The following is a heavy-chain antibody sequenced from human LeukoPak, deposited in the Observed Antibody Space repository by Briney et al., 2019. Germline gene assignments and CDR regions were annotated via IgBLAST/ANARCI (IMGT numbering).Heavy chain of an antibody. D-gene: IGHD3-9*01. J-gene: IGHJ4*02. CDR3: AKDLHSTIPGCPDY. Sequence: GGSLRLSCAASGFIFSDAWMSWVRQAPGKGLEWVGLIKTKTDGETTDYAAPVKGRFTISRDNSKNTLYLQMNSLRAEDTAVYYCAKDLHSTIPGCPDYWGQGTLVTVSS. CDR1: GFIFSDAW. CDR2: IKTKTDGETT. V-gene: IGHV3-15*01.